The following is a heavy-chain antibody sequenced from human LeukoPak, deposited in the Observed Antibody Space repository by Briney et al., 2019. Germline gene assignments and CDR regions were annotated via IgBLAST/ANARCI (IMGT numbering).Heavy chain of an antibody. CDR1: GFTFSSYA. J-gene: IGHJ4*02. CDR3: AKGPPAQGRRSPYYFDY. Sequence: PGGSLRLSCAASGFTFSSYAMSWVRQAPGKGLEWVSAISGSGGSTYYADSVKGRFTISRDNSKNTLYLQMNSLRAEDTAVYYCAKGPPAQGRRSPYYFDYWGQGTLVTVSS. V-gene: IGHV3-23*01. CDR2: ISGSGGST.